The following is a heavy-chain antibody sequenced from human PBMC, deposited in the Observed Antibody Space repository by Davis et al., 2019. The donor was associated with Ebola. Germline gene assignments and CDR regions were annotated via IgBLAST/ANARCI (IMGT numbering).Heavy chain of an antibody. V-gene: IGHV3-73*01. Sequence: GESLKISCAASGFTFSGSAMHWVRQASGKGLEWVGRIRSKANSYATAYAASVKGRFTISRDDSTNTAYPQMNSLKTEDTAVYYCTCSSSSVGDYWGQGTLVTVSS. CDR2: IRSKANSYAT. J-gene: IGHJ4*02. D-gene: IGHD6-6*01. CDR3: TCSSSSVGDY. CDR1: GFTFSGSA.